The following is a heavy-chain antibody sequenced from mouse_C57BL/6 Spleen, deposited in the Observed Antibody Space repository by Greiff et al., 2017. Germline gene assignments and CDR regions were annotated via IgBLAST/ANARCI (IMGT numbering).Heavy chain of an antibody. CDR1: GYAFSSSW. CDR3: ARYSNLDY. Sequence: VQLQQSGAELVKPGASVKISCKASGYAFSSSWMNWVKQRPGKGLEWIGQIYTGDGDTNSNGKFKGKATLTADKSSSPAYMQLSSLTSEDSAVYFCARYSNLDYWGQGTTLTVSS. D-gene: IGHD2-5*01. V-gene: IGHV1-80*01. CDR2: IYTGDGDT. J-gene: IGHJ2*01.